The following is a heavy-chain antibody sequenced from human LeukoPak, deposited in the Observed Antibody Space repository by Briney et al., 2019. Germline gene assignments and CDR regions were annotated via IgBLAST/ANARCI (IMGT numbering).Heavy chain of an antibody. V-gene: IGHV4-30-2*01. CDR3: ASLNYYYYGMDV. CDR1: GGSISSGDYY. Sequence: PSETLSLTCTVSGGSISSGDYYWSWIRQPPGKGLEWIGYIYHSGSTYYNPSLKSRVTISVDRSKNQFSLKLSSVTAADTAVYYCASLNYYYYGMDVWGQGTTVTVSS. J-gene: IGHJ6*02. CDR2: IYHSGST.